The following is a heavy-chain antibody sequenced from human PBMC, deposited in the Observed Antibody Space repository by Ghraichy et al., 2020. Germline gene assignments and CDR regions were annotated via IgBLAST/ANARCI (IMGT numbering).Heavy chain of an antibody. CDR1: GGSISSYY. Sequence: ETLSLTCTVSGGSISSYYWSWIRQPPGKGLEWIGYVYYSGSTNYNPSVKSRVTISLDTSKKQFSLKLSSVTAADTAVYYCASLTGTGTGHFDYWGQGTLVTVSS. CDR2: VYYSGST. V-gene: IGHV4-59*01. D-gene: IGHD6-13*01. J-gene: IGHJ4*02. CDR3: ASLTGTGTGHFDY.